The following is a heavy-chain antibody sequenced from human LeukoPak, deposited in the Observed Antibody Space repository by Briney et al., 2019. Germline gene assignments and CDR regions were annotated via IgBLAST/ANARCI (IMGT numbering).Heavy chain of an antibody. J-gene: IGHJ6*02. D-gene: IGHD2-15*01. CDR1: GGSTTSTTYY. Sequence: SETLSLTCTVSGGSTTSTTYYWAWVRQPPGKGLEWIGNIYYNGTTYYNPSLKSRVTISVDTSKNQFSLQLSSVTAADTAVYYCASQYCSGGSCYYYGTDVWGQGTTVTVSS. V-gene: IGHV4-39*01. CDR2: IYYNGTT. CDR3: ASQYCSGGSCYYYGTDV.